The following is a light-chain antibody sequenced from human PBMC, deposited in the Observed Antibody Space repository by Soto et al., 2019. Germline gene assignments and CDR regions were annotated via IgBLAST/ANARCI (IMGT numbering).Light chain of an antibody. J-gene: IGKJ5*01. Sequence: IVMAHSPATLSVSPGETASLSFRASQSAGNFFAWYQQKPGQAPRLLIYYISTRATGIPPRFSGSGSGTEFTLTINSLQSEDSAVYYCQQHNPCPITFGQGTRLEIK. V-gene: IGKV3D-15*01. CDR2: YIS. CDR1: QSAGNF. CDR3: QQHNPCPIT.